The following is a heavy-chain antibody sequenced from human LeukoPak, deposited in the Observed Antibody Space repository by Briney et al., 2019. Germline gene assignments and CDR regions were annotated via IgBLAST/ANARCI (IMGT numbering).Heavy chain of an antibody. V-gene: IGHV3-53*01. CDR2: IYSGGST. CDR3: ARGPKDSSSWSYNWFDP. Sequence: PGGSLRLSCAASGFTVSSNYMSWVRQAPGKGLEWVSVIYSGGSTYYADSGKGRFTISRDTSKNTLYLQMNSLRAEDTAVYYCARGPKDSSSWSYNWFDPWGQGTLVTVSS. D-gene: IGHD6-13*01. CDR1: GFTVSSNY. J-gene: IGHJ5*02.